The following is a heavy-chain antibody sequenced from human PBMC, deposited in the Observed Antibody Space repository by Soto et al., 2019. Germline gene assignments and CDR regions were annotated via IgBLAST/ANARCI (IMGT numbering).Heavy chain of an antibody. J-gene: IGHJ5*02. D-gene: IGHD2-21*02. V-gene: IGHV6-1*01. CDR1: GDSVSSNSAA. CDR3: ARSSVVVTAILDWFDP. CDR2: TYYRSKWYT. Sequence: PSQTLSLTCAISGDSVSSNSAAWNWIRQSPSRGLEWLGRTYYRSKWYTDYAVSVKSRITINPDTSKNQFSLQLNSVTPEDTAVYYCARSSVVVTAILDWFDPWGQGTLVTVS.